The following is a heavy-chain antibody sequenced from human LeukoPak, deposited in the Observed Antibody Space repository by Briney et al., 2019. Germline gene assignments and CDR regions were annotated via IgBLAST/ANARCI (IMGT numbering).Heavy chain of an antibody. Sequence: ASVKVSCKASGYTFTSYGISWVRQAPGQGLEWMGWISAYNGNTNYAQKLQGRVTMTTDTSTSTAYMELRSLRSDDTAVYYCAKDRDYDFWSGYYYWGQGTLVTVPS. D-gene: IGHD3-3*01. J-gene: IGHJ4*02. CDR3: AKDRDYDFWSGYYY. CDR1: GYTFTSYG. CDR2: ISAYNGNT. V-gene: IGHV1-18*01.